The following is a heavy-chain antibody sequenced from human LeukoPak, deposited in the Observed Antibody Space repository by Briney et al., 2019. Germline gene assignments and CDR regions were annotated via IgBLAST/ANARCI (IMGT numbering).Heavy chain of an antibody. D-gene: IGHD3-10*01. CDR2: ISYDGSNK. J-gene: IGHJ4*02. CDR1: GFTFSSYA. V-gene: IGHV3-30*04. Sequence: GGSLRLSCAASGFTFSSYAMHWVRQAPGKGLEWVAVISYDGSNKYYADSVKGRFTISRDNPKNTLYLQMNSLRAEDTAVYYCARDWNRSGPGLVLDYWGQGTLVTVSS. CDR3: ARDWNRSGPGLVLDY.